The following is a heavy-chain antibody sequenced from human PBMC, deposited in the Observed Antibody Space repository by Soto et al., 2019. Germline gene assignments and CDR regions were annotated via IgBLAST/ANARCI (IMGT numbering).Heavy chain of an antibody. V-gene: IGHV3-30*03. J-gene: IGHJ2*01. CDR1: GFTFSNFS. Sequence: QVQLVEAGGGVVQPGRSLRLSCAASGFTFSNFSIHWVRQAAGKGLEWVAAISFDGSDKYYPDSVKGRFTISRDNSKNTLYLRMNSLTTEDSAVYYCARGGARTVDFNWYFDLWGRGTLVSVSS. CDR2: ISFDGSDK. D-gene: IGHD3-3*01. CDR3: ARGGARTVDFNWYFDL.